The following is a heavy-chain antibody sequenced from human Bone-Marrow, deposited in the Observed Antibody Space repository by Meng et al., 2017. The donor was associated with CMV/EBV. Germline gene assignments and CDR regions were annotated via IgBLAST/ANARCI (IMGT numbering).Heavy chain of an antibody. J-gene: IGHJ4*02. Sequence: GQVVGSGAEVKKPGASVKVSGKASGYTFTSYYMHWVRQAPGQGLEWMGIINPSGGSTSYAQKFQGRVTMTRDTSTSTVYMELSSLRSEDTAVYYCARVGSSGWYEYWGQGTLVTVSS. CDR2: INPSGGST. D-gene: IGHD6-19*01. CDR1: GYTFTSYY. CDR3: ARVGSSGWYEY. V-gene: IGHV1-46*01.